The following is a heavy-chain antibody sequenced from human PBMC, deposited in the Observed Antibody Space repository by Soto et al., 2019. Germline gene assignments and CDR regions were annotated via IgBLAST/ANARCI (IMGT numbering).Heavy chain of an antibody. CDR3: ARVRSLGTGTMLVDP. CDR1: GGCFSNYY. V-gene: IGHV4-59*01. J-gene: IGHJ5*02. Sequence: PSETLSLTCTVSGGCFSNYYWSWIRQPPGKGLEWIGYIYYSGSTNYNPSLKSRVTISVDTSKNQFSLKLSSVTAADTAVYYCARVRSLGTGTMLVDPWGQGTLVTVSS. CDR2: IYYSGST. D-gene: IGHD1-7*01.